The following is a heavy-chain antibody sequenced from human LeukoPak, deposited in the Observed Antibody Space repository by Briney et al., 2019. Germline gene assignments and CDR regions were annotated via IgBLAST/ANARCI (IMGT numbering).Heavy chain of an antibody. J-gene: IGHJ4*02. CDR1: GGSISSSY. CDR2: IYYSGST. Sequence: PSETLSLTCTVSGGSISSSYWSWVRQPPGKGLEWIGYIYYSGSTNYNPSLKSRVTISVDTSKNHFSLKLSSVTAADTALYYCVRVTSGWYLFHYWGQGTLVTVSS. CDR3: VRVTSGWYLFHY. D-gene: IGHD6-19*01. V-gene: IGHV4-59*01.